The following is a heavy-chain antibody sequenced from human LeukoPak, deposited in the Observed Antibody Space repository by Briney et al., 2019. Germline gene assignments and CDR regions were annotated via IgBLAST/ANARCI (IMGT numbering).Heavy chain of an antibody. Sequence: PSETLSLTCAVYGGSFSGYYWSWIRQPPGKGLEWIGEINHSGSTYYNPSLKSRVTISVDTSKNQFSLKLSSVTAADTAVYYCARAGTAGGYYFDYWGQGTLVTVSS. D-gene: IGHD3-16*01. V-gene: IGHV4-34*01. CDR2: INHSGST. J-gene: IGHJ4*02. CDR3: ARAGTAGGYYFDY. CDR1: GGSFSGYY.